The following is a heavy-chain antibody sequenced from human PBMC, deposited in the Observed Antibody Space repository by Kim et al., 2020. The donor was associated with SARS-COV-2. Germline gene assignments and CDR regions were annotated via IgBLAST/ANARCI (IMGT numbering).Heavy chain of an antibody. CDR1: GYTFTSYY. V-gene: IGHV1-46*01. CDR2: INPSGGST. CDR3: ARDGKGEYSNYYGMDV. Sequence: ASVKVSCKASGYTFTSYYMHWVRQAPGQGLEWMGIINPSGGSTSYAQKFQGRVTMTRDTSTSTVYMELSSLRSEDTAVYYCARDGKGEYSNYYGMDVWGQGTTVTVSS. D-gene: IGHD3-10*01. J-gene: IGHJ6*02.